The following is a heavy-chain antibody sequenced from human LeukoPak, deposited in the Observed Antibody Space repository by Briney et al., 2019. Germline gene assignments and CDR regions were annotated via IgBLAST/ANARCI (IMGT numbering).Heavy chain of an antibody. J-gene: IGHJ5*02. CDR1: GFTFSSYA. CDR2: ISYDGSNK. Sequence: GGSLRPSCAASGFTFSSYAMHWVRQAPGKGLEWVAVISYDGSNKYYADSVKGRFTISRDNSKNTLYLQMNSLRAEDTAVYYCARERYGWGQNWFDPWGQGTLVTVSS. CDR3: ARERYGWGQNWFDP. D-gene: IGHD6-19*01. V-gene: IGHV3-30-3*01.